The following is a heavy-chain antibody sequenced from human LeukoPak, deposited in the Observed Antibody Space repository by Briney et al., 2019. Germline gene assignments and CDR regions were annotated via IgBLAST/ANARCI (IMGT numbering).Heavy chain of an antibody. V-gene: IGHV4-59*01. J-gene: IGHJ4*02. CDR1: GGSFSGYY. D-gene: IGHD3-16*02. CDR2: ISYSGST. CDR3: ARYIWGSYPTFEDY. Sequence: SETLSLTCAVYGGSFSGYYWSWIRQPPGKGLEWIGYISYSGSTNYNPSLKSRVTISVDTSKNQLSLKLNSVTAADTAVYYCARYIWGSYPTFEDYWGQGSLVTVSS.